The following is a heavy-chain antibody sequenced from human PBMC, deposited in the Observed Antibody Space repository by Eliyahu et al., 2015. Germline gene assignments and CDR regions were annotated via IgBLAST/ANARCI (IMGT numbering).Heavy chain of an antibody. CDR3: ARERVYSSSWYEGSGYYYYMDV. CDR1: GGSISSYY. J-gene: IGHJ6*03. V-gene: IGHV4-4*07. CDR2: IYTSGNT. D-gene: IGHD6-13*01. Sequence: QVQLQESGPGLVKPSETLSLTCTVSGGSISSYYWSWIRQPAGKGLEWIGRIYTSGNTNYNPSLKSRVTMSVDTSKNQFSLKLSSVTAADTAVYYCARERVYSSSWYEGSGYYYYMDVWGKGTTVTVSS.